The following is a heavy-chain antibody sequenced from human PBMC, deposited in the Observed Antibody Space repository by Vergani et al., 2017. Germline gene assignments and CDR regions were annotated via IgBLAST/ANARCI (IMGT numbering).Heavy chain of an antibody. V-gene: IGHV4-4*02. CDR2: IYHSGST. D-gene: IGHD3-22*01. CDR1: GGSISSSNW. J-gene: IGHJ4*02. CDR3: ARRNYYDSSEYY. Sequence: QVQLQESGPGLVKPSGTLSLTCAVSGGSISSSNWWSWVRQPPGKGLEWSGEIYHSGSTNYNPSLKSRVTISADKSISTAYLQWSSLKASDTAMYYCARRNYYDSSEYYWGQGTLVTVSS.